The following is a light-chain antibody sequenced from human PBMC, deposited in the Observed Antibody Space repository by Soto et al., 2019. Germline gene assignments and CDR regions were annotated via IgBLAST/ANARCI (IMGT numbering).Light chain of an antibody. CDR3: AAWDDSLSGVV. CDR1: SSNIGSNY. V-gene: IGLV1-47*01. Sequence: QSVLTQPPSASGTPGPRVTISCSGSSSNIGSNYVYWYQQLPGTDPKLLIYRNNQRPSGVPDRFSGSKSGTSASLAISGLRSEDEADYYCAAWDDSLSGVVFGGGTKVTVL. J-gene: IGLJ2*01. CDR2: RNN.